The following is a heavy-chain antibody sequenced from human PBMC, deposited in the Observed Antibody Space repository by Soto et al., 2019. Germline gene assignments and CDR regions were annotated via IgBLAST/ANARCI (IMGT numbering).Heavy chain of an antibody. V-gene: IGHV3-23*01. D-gene: IGHD4-4*01. Sequence: EVQLLESGGGLVQPGGSLRLSCAASGFIFASYALRWVRQAPMKGMEWVSSVSAGGDSTYYADSVKGRFTISRDNSKNTLYLQMNRLRAEDSSVYYCARRYSRQNYAMDVWGQGTTVTVSS. J-gene: IGHJ6*02. CDR2: VSAGGDST. CDR3: ARRYSRQNYAMDV. CDR1: GFIFASYA.